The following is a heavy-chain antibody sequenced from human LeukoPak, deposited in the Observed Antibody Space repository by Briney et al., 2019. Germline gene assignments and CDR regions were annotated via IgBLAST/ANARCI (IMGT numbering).Heavy chain of an antibody. Sequence: PGGSLRLSCAASGFTFSSYSMNWVRQAPGKGLEWVSYISSSSSTIYYADSVKGRFTISRDNAKNSLYLQMNSLRAEDTAVYYCAREIPRGYYYYGMDVWGQGTTVTVSS. CDR2: ISSSSSTI. J-gene: IGHJ6*02. CDR1: GFTFSSYS. D-gene: IGHD2-2*02. V-gene: IGHV3-48*04. CDR3: AREIPRGYYYYGMDV.